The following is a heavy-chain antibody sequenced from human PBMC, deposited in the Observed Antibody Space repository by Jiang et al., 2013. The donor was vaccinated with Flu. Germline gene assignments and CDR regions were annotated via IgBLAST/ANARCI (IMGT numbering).Heavy chain of an antibody. CDR1: GYTFTSYV. J-gene: IGHJ6*02. Sequence: SGAEVKRPGASLRVSCEASGYTFTSYVTHWVRQAPGQGLEWMGWINAANGQTRYSERFHDRVSITRDTSATTVYMDLTGLRSDDTAVYYCASGFYLGRGSLVSGRVYIIFIWFDVWGQGTTVTVSS. D-gene: IGHD3/OR15-3a*01. CDR3: ASGFYLGRGSLVSGRVYIIFIWFDV. V-gene: IGHV1-3*01. CDR2: INAANGQT.